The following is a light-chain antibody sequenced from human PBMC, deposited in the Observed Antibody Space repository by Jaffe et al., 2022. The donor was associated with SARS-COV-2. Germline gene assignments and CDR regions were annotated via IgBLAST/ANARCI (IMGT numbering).Light chain of an antibody. CDR2: EAS. Sequence: QSALTQPASVSGSPGQSITISCTGTSSDVGSYDLVSWYQQHPGKAPKLMIYEASKRPSGVSNRFSGSKSGNTASLTISGLQAEDEADYYCCSYASSVVFGGGTKLTVL. CDR3: CSYASSVV. CDR1: SSDVGSYDL. V-gene: IGLV2-23*01. J-gene: IGLJ3*02.